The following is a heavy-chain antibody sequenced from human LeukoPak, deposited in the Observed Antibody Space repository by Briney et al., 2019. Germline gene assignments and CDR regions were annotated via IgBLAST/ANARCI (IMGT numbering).Heavy chain of an antibody. V-gene: IGHV4-4*07. J-gene: IGHJ4*02. CDR3: ARYSSPKTPYFDY. D-gene: IGHD6-13*01. Sequence: SETLSLTCTVSGDSISSYYWSWIRQPAGKGLEWIGRIHPSGSTNYNPSLKSRVTISVDTSKNQFSLKLSSVTAADTAVYYCARYSSPKTPYFDYWGQGILVTVSS. CDR1: GDSISSYY. CDR2: IHPSGST.